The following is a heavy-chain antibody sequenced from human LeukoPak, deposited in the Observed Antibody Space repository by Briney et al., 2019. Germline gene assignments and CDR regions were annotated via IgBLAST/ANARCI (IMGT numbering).Heavy chain of an antibody. V-gene: IGHV3-21*01. J-gene: IGHJ6*03. Sequence: PGGSLRLSCAASGFTFSSYAMHWVRQAPGKGLEWVSSISSSSSYIYYADSVKGRFTISRDNAKNSLYLQMNSLRAEDTAVYYCARGGRYCSGGSCYSMDVWGQGTTVTVSS. CDR1: GFTFSSYA. D-gene: IGHD2-15*01. CDR2: ISSSSSYI. CDR3: ARGGRYCSGGSCYSMDV.